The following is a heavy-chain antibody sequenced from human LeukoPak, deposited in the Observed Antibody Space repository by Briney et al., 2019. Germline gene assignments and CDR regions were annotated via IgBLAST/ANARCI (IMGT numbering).Heavy chain of an antibody. CDR2: INHSGST. V-gene: IGHV4-34*01. J-gene: IGHJ4*02. Sequence: SETLSLTCAVYGGSFSGYYWSWIRQPPGKGLEWIGEINHSGSTNYNPSLKSRVTISVDTSKNQFSLKLSSVTAADTAVYHCARARRYYDYVWGSYRFDYWGQGTLVTVSS. D-gene: IGHD3-16*02. CDR1: GGSFSGYY. CDR3: ARARRYYDYVWGSYRFDY.